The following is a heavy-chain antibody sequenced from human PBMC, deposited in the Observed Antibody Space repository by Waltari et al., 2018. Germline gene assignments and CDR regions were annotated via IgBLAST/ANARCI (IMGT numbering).Heavy chain of an antibody. CDR2: IYHSGST. D-gene: IGHD4-17*01. CDR3: ARCPTVTSRNLWLFDP. J-gene: IGHJ5*02. V-gene: IGHV4-38-2*01. Sequence: QVQLQESGPGLVKPSETLSLTCAVSGYSISSGYYWGWIRQPPGKGLEWIGSIYHSGSTYYYPSLKSRVTVSVDTSKNQFSLKLSSVTAADTAVYYCARCPTVTSRNLWLFDPWVQGTLVTVSS. CDR1: GYSISSGYY.